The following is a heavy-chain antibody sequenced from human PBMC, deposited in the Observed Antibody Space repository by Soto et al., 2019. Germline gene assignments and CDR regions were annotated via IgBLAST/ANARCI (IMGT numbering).Heavy chain of an antibody. CDR2: ISAYNGNT. J-gene: IGHJ6*04. V-gene: IGHV1-18*01. D-gene: IGHD3-3*01. Sequence: ASVKVSCKASGYTFTSYGISWVRQAPGQGLEWMGWISAYNGNTNYAQKLQGRVTMTTDTSTSTAYMELRSLRSDDTAVYYCARDGFDFFPGGRVDVWGKGTTVTVSS. CDR3: ARDGFDFFPGGRVDV. CDR1: GYTFTSYG.